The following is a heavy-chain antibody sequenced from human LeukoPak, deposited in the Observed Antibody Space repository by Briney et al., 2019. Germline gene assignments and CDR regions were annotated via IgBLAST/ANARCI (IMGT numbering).Heavy chain of an antibody. CDR1: GFTFSSYW. V-gene: IGHV3-74*01. Sequence: GGSLRLSCAAPGFTFSSYWMHWVRQAPGKGLVWVSRINSDGSSTSYADSVKGRFTISRDNAKNTLYLQMNSLRAEDTAVCYCARDSRPDGYFDLWGRGTLVTVSS. CDR3: ARDSRPDGYFDL. J-gene: IGHJ2*01. CDR2: INSDGSST.